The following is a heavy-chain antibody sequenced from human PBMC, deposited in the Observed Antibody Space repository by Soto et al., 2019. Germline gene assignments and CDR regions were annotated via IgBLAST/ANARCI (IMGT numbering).Heavy chain of an antibody. CDR1: GYTFTSYG. J-gene: IGHJ4*02. D-gene: IGHD1-26*01. Sequence: ASVKVSCKASGYTFTSYGISWVRQAPGQGLEWMGWVSAYNGNTNYAQKRQGRVSMTTDTSTIIVYMELRSLFSYDTAVYYCARIGVGSSFIVGASDFDYWGQGTLVTVAS. CDR3: ARIGVGSSFIVGASDFDY. CDR2: VSAYNGNT. V-gene: IGHV1-18*01.